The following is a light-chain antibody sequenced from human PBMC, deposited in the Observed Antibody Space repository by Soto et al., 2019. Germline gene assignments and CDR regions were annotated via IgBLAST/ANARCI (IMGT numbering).Light chain of an antibody. V-gene: IGLV2-14*01. CDR2: EVS. J-gene: IGLJ1*01. Sequence: QSALTQPASVSGTPGQSITISCTGSNSDVGIYDFVSWYQHHPGRAPKLIVSEVSHRSSGVSNLFAGSKSGNTASLTISGGQSEDEADYYCISYTSDDVRYVFGTGTKLTVL. CDR3: ISYTSDDVRYV. CDR1: NSDVGIYDF.